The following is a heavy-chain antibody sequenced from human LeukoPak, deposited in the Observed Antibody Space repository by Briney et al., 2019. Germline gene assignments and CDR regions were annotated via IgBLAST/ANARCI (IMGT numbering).Heavy chain of an antibody. J-gene: IGHJ4*02. CDR2: ISGNGGVI. CDR1: GFTFSDNY. CDR3: ARDPRTVRI. V-gene: IGHV3-11*04. Sequence: MPGGSLRLSCAASGFTFSDNYMTWVRQAPGKGLEWLSYISGNGGVIQYADSVKGRFTISRDNAKNLLYLQMDSLRVEDTAIYYCARDPRTVRIWGQGTLVTVSS. D-gene: IGHD1-1*01.